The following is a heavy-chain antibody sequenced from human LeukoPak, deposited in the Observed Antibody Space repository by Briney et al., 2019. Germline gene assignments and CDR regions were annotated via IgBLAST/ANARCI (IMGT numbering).Heavy chain of an antibody. CDR3: ARVPPSAHQLLSSDY. Sequence: GASVMVSCKASGYTFTNYGISWVRQAPGQGLEWIAWISANNGETRYAQNLQGRVTMTTDTSTSTAYMELRSLRSDDTAVYYCARVPPSAHQLLSSDYWGQGTQVTVSS. CDR1: GYTFTNYG. V-gene: IGHV1-18*04. J-gene: IGHJ4*02. CDR2: ISANNGET. D-gene: IGHD2-2*01.